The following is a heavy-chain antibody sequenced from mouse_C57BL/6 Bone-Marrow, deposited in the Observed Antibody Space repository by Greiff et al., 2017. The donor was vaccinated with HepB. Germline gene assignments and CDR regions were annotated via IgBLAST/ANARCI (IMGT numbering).Heavy chain of an antibody. D-gene: IGHD2-3*01. CDR2: IYWDDDK. Sequence: QVTLKESGPGILQSSQTLSLTCSFSGFSLSTSGMGVSWIRQPSGKGLEWLAHIYWDDDKRYNPSLKSRLTISKDTSRNQVFLKITSVDTADTATYYCARRGGYDGYYDFDYWGQGTTLTVSS. V-gene: IGHV8-12*01. CDR1: GFSLSTSGMG. J-gene: IGHJ2*01. CDR3: ARRGGYDGYYDFDY.